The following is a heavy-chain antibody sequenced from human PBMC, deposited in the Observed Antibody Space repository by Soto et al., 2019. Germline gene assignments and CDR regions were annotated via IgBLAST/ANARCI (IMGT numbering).Heavy chain of an antibody. D-gene: IGHD7-27*01. CDR2: IYKSATT. CDR1: GDSISNLDYF. Sequence: SETLSLTCSVSGDSISNLDYFWAWIRQPPGQALEYIGYIYKSATTYYNPSFESRVAISVDTSKSRFSLNVTSVTAADTAVYFCARGRYCLTGRCFPNWFDSWGQEALVTVSS. J-gene: IGHJ5*01. CDR3: ARGRYCLTGRCFPNWFDS. V-gene: IGHV4-30-4*01.